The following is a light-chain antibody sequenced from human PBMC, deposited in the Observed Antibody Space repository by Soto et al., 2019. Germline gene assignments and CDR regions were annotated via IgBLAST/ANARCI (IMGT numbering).Light chain of an antibody. CDR2: DVS. CDR3: QQRSNWTWT. V-gene: IGKV3-11*01. CDR1: QSFTSY. J-gene: IGKJ1*01. Sequence: EIVLTQSPATLSLSPGERATLSCRASQSFTSYLAWYQQKPGQAPRLIIYDVSNRATGIPARFSGSGSGTDFTLTISSLDPEDFAVYYCQQRSNWTWTFGQGTKVEIK.